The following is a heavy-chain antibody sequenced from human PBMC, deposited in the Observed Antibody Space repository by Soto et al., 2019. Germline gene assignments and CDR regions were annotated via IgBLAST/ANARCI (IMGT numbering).Heavy chain of an antibody. J-gene: IGHJ4*02. CDR1: GYSVSSNSAA. Sequence: QTLSLTCAISGYSVSSNSAAWNWVRQSPSIVLEWLGRTYYRSKGNNDYAVSVKRRITINPDTSKNQFSLQLNSVSPEEKAVYYCARQRGHSRMWYFDYWGQGKLVNVSS. D-gene: IGHD6-13*01. CDR2: TYYRSKGNN. V-gene: IGHV6-1*01. CDR3: ARQRGHSRMWYFDY.